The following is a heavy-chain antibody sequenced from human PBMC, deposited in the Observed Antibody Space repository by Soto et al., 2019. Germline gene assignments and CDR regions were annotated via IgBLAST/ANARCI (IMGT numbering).Heavy chain of an antibody. J-gene: IGHJ4*02. CDR2: ISYDGSNK. D-gene: IGHD1-26*01. CDR3: ARDPPGVGAIEYYVDY. CDR1: GFTFNSYG. V-gene: IGHV3-30*03. Sequence: QVQLVESGGDVVQPGRSLRLSCAASGFTFNSYGMHWVRQAPGKGLEWVAVISYDGSNKYYADSVKGRFTISRDNSKNTVSLQMNRLRAEGTAVYYCARDPPGVGAIEYYVDYWGQGTLVTVSS.